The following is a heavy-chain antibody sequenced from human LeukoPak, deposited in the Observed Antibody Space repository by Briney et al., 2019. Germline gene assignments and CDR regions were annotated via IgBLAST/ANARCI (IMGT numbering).Heavy chain of an antibody. V-gene: IGHV1-3*01. CDR3: ARSLRFLEWFPPDY. D-gene: IGHD3-3*01. CDR1: GYTFTSYA. J-gene: IGHJ4*02. Sequence: ASVKVSCKASGYTFTSYAMHWVRQAPGQRLEWMGWINAGNGNTKYSQKFQGRVTITRDTSASTAYMELSSLRSDDTAVYYCARSLRFLEWFPPDYWGQGTLVTVSS. CDR2: INAGNGNT.